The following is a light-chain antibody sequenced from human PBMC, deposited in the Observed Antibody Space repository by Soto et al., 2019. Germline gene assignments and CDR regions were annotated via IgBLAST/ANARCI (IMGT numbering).Light chain of an antibody. V-gene: IGKV1-5*03. J-gene: IGKJ4*01. Sequence: DIQMTQSPSTLSASVGDRVTITCRASQSISSWLAWYQQKPGKAPKLLIYKASSLESGVPSRCSGSGSGTEFTLTISSLQPDDFATYYCQQHNSFPVTFGGGTKVEIK. CDR3: QQHNSFPVT. CDR1: QSISSW. CDR2: KAS.